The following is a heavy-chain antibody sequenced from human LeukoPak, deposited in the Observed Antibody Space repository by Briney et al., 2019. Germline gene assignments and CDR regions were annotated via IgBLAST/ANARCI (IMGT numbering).Heavy chain of an antibody. V-gene: IGHV4-59*01. CDR2: IYYSGST. D-gene: IGHD6-19*01. Sequence: PSETLSLTCTVSGGCISSYYWSWIRQPPGKGLEWIGYIYYSGSTNYNPSLKSRVTISVDTSKNQFSLKLSSVTAADTAVYYCARVKQQWLVRYYFDYWGQGTLVTVSS. J-gene: IGHJ4*02. CDR3: ARVKQQWLVRYYFDY. CDR1: GGCISSYY.